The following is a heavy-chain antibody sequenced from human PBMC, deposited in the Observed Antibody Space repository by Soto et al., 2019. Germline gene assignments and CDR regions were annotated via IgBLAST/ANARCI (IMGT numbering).Heavy chain of an antibody. Sequence: GGSQRLSCTSSGVTFSSYGMHWVRQAPGKGLEWVAVISSDGSNKYYADSVKGRFTISRDTSKNTLYLEMNSLRAEDTAVYYCARSYYDILTGYSYYGMDVWGQGTTVTVSS. D-gene: IGHD3-9*01. CDR2: ISSDGSNK. J-gene: IGHJ6*02. CDR1: GVTFSSYG. V-gene: IGHV3-30*03. CDR3: ARSYYDILTGYSYYGMDV.